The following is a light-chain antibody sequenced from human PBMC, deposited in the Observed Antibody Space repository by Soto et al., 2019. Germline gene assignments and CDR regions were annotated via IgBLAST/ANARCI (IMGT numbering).Light chain of an antibody. CDR2: KAS. CDR1: QTISSW. V-gene: IGKV1-5*03. CDR3: QHDNSYSAA. J-gene: IGKJ1*01. Sequence: DLQVTQHPSRLRGYVGDRITITCRASQTISSWLAWYQQKPVKAPKLLIYKASTLKSGVPSRFSGSGSGTEFTLTISSLELDDFATYYCQHDNSYSAAFGQGTKVEI.